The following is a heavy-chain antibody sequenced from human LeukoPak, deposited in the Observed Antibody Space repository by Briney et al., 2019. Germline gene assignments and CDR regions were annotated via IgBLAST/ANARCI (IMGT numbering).Heavy chain of an antibody. CDR2: IYTSGST. Sequence: SETLSLTCIVSGGSISSGSYYWSWIRQPAGKGLEWIGRIYTSGSTYYNPSLKGRVTISVDTSENQFSLILSSVTAADTAVYYCARTILPRWWFDPWGQGTLVTVSP. CDR3: ARTILPRWWFDP. J-gene: IGHJ5*02. V-gene: IGHV4-61*02. CDR1: GGSISSGSYY. D-gene: IGHD2-21*01.